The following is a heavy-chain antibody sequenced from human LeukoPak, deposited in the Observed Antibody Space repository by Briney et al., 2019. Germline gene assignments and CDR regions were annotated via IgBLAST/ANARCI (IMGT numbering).Heavy chain of an antibody. CDR3: TRARRRSPAFDI. CDR2: IRSKAYGGTT. CDR1: GFTFGDYA. V-gene: IGHV3-49*04. J-gene: IGHJ3*02. Sequence: GGSLRLSCTASGFTFGDYAMSWVRQAPGKGLEWVGFIRSKAYGGTTECAASVKGRFTIPRDDSKSIAYLQMNSLKTEDTAVYYCTRARRRSPAFDIWGQGTMVTVSS.